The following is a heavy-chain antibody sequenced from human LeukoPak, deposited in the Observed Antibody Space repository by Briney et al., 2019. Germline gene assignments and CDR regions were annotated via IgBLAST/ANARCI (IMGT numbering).Heavy chain of an antibody. CDR2: INHSGST. V-gene: IGHV4-34*01. J-gene: IGHJ4*02. CDR1: GGSFSGYY. Sequence: SETLSLTCAVYGGSFSGYYWSWIRQPPGKGLEWMGEINHSGSTNYNPSLKSRVTISVDTSKNQFSLKLSSVTAADTAVYYCARRGHFGDCRLWGQGTLVTVSS. D-gene: IGHD2-21*02. CDR3: ARRGHFGDCRL.